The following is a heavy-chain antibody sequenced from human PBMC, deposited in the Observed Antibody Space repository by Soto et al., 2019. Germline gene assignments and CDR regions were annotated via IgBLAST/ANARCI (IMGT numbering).Heavy chain of an antibody. CDR1: GGSFSAYY. CDR2: IIHSEST. V-gene: IGHV4-34*12. D-gene: IGHD1-26*01. Sequence: SETLSLTCAVYGGSFSAYYWSWVRKPPGKGLEWIGEIIHSESTKYNPSLKSRVTISVDTSKNKFSLKLSAVTAADTAVYYCARQRPTDGRWEFANYYGMDVWGQGTPVTVSS. J-gene: IGHJ6*02. CDR3: ARQRPTDGRWEFANYYGMDV.